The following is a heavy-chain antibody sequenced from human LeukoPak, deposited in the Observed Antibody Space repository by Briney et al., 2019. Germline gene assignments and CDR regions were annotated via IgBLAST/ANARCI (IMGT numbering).Heavy chain of an antibody. V-gene: IGHV3-48*01. CDR2: ISSSSSTI. CDR1: GFTLSSYS. D-gene: IGHD4-17*01. CDR3: ARGGTTVTPVEPYYFDY. J-gene: IGHJ4*02. Sequence: GGSLRLSCAASGFTLSSYSMNWVRQAPGKGLEWVSYISSSSSTIYYADSVKGRFTISRDNAKNSLYLQMNSLRAEDTAVYYCARGGTTVTPVEPYYFDYWGQGTLVTVSS.